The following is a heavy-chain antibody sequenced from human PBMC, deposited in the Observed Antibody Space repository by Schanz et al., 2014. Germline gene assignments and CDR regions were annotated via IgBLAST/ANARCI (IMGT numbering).Heavy chain of an antibody. J-gene: IGHJ4*02. Sequence: EVQLVESGGGLVKPGESLRLSCAASGFMFSAYTMNWVRQAPGKGLEWVSSISSGGRNISYADSVKGRFTISRDNSKNTLFLQMSSLRAEDTAVYYCARDGDFDYWGQGTLVTVSS. CDR2: ISSGGRNI. V-gene: IGHV3-21*01. CDR3: ARDGDFDY. CDR1: GFMFSAYT.